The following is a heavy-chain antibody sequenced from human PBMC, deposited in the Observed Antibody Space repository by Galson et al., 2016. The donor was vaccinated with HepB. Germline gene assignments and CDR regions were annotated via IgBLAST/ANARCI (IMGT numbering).Heavy chain of an antibody. J-gene: IGHJ4*02. Sequence: SVKVSCKASGYTFTSRGISCVRQAPGQGLEWMGWISAYDGHTNYGQKLQDRLTMTTDTSTSTAYMELRSLRSDDTAVYYCARDQAPLPGDYWGQGTLVTVSS. CDR3: ARDQAPLPGDY. CDR2: ISAYDGHT. V-gene: IGHV1-18*01. D-gene: IGHD2-15*01. CDR1: GYTFTSRG.